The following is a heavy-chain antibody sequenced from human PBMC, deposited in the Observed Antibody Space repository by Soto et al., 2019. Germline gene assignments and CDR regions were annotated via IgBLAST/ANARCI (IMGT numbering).Heavy chain of an antibody. CDR3: AGRDGGYYESSGYQPFDS. Sequence: ASGKVSCKASRYTFSSHGISWVRQAPGLGLEWMGWIRAYNGNTNYAQKLQARGTMTTDTSTSTAYMELRSLRSDDTAVYYYAGRDGGYYESSGYQPFDSWGQGTLVPVSS. CDR2: IRAYNGNT. D-gene: IGHD3-22*01. V-gene: IGHV1-18*01. CDR1: RYTFSSHG. J-gene: IGHJ4*02.